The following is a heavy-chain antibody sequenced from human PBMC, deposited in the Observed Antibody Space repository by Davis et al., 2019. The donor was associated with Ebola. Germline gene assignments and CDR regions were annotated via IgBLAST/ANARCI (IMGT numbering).Heavy chain of an antibody. Sequence: GRSPRLSCPASAFTFSSYSTNWVRQAPGKGLEWVSYISSSSSTIYYADSVKGRFTISRDNAKNSLYLQMNSLRDEDTAVYYCARLDTLRFEHKYWGQGTLVTVSS. CDR1: AFTFSSYS. V-gene: IGHV3-48*02. CDR2: ISSSSSTI. CDR3: ARLDTLRFEHKY. J-gene: IGHJ4*02. D-gene: IGHD3-3*01.